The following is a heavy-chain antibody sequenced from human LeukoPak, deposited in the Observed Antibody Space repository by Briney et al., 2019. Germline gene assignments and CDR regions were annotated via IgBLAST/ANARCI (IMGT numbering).Heavy chain of an antibody. CDR3: ARDSSGVASSGHDY. Sequence: PGRSLRLSCAASGFTFSSYGMHWVRQAPGKGLEWVAVIWYDGSNKYYADSVKGRFTISRDNSKNTLYLQMNSLRAEDTAVYYCARDSSGVASSGHDYWGQGTLVTVSS. V-gene: IGHV3-33*01. D-gene: IGHD6-19*01. CDR1: GFTFSSYG. CDR2: IWYDGSNK. J-gene: IGHJ4*02.